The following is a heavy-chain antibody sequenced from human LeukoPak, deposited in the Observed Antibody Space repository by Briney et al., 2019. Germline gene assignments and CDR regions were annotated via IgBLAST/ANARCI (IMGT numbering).Heavy chain of an antibody. D-gene: IGHD2-15*01. CDR2: IKPDGSGT. CDR1: GFTFSTYW. V-gene: IGHV3-74*01. CDR3: ARACSGGSCHAGDY. J-gene: IGHJ4*02. Sequence: PGGSLRLSCAASGFTFSTYWMHWVRQAPGKGLVWVSRIKPDGSGTNYADSVKGRFTISRDNAKNTLYLQMNSLRAEDTAVYYCARACSGGSCHAGDYWGQGTLVTVPS.